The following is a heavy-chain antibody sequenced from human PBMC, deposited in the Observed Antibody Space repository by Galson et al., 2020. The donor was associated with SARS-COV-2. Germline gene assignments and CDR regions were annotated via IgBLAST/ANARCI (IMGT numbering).Heavy chain of an antibody. CDR1: GGTFSSYA. CDR3: ARRSAPRGGYDLVGTMWGVYYYYGMDV. Sequence: SVKVSCKASGGTFSSYAISWVRQAPGQGLEWMGGIIPIFGTANYAQKFQGRVTITADESTSTAYMELSSLRSEDTAVYYCARRSAPRGGYDLVGTMWGVYYYYGMDVWGQGTTVTVSS. D-gene: IGHD5-12*01. V-gene: IGHV1-69*13. J-gene: IGHJ6*02. CDR2: IIPIFGTA.